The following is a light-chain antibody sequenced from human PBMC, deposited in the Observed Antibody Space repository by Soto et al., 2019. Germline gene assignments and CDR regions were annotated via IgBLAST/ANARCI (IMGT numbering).Light chain of an antibody. CDR2: EAS. CDR1: QSISSW. V-gene: IGKV1-5*03. J-gene: IGKJ1*01. CDR3: QQCNAYSWT. Sequence: DIHMTQSTSRLSALVGDRVTITCRASQSISSWLAWYQQKPGKAPKLLIYEASTLERGVPSRFGGSGSGTEFTLTISSLQSDDFGTYYCQQCNAYSWTFGQGTKVDIK.